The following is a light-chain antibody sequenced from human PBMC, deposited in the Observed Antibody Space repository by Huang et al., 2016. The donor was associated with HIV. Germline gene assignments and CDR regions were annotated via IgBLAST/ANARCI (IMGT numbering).Light chain of an antibody. Sequence: DIIMTQSPDSLAVSLGERATLNCRSSQRLYSSSTSKDYMAWFQQKPVQPPRLLLFWASTREAGVPDRFSCSGSGTHFTLTIANLEAEDAAIYYCQQYYSSPQTFGQGTRVEVK. CDR2: WAS. V-gene: IGKV4-1*01. CDR1: QRLYSSSTSKDY. CDR3: QQYYSSPQT. J-gene: IGKJ1*01.